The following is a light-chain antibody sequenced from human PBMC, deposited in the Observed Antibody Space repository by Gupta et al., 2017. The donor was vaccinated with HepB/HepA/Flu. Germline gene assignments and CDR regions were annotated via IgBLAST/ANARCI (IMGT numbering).Light chain of an antibody. CDR2: TAS. CDR3: QLDNSYPQT. J-gene: IGKJ5*01. V-gene: IGKV1-9*01. Sequence: DIHLTQSPSLLSASVGDRVTITCQASQGISNFLTWYQQKPGKAPKLLIYTASNLQSGVPSRFSGSSSATEFTLTISLLHPEDFANYCCQLDNSYPQTFGQGTRLEIK. CDR1: QGISNF.